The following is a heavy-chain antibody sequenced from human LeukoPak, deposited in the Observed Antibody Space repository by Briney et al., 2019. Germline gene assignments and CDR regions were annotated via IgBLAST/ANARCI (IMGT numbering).Heavy chain of an antibody. CDR3: AKEYTPSSPLGELDS. D-gene: IGHD6-6*01. CDR2: IRHDEANS. V-gene: IGHV3-30*02. J-gene: IGHJ4*02. CDR1: GFNLNSYA. Sequence: PGGSLRLSCAVSGFNLNSYAMHWVRQAPGKGLEWVAVIRHDEANSFYADSVQGRFTISRDPSKKLLYLQMNSPRLEDPAVYYCAKEYTPSSPLGELDSWGQGTLVTVSS.